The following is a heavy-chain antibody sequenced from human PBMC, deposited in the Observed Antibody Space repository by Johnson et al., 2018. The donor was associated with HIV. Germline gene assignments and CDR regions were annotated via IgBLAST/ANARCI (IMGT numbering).Heavy chain of an antibody. D-gene: IGHD7-27*01. Sequence: QVQLVESGGGVVQPGRSLRLSCAASGFTFSNFAMHWVRQAPGKGLEWVTFTSFDESNKYYADSVKGRFTISRDNSKNTLFLQMNRLRVEDTAVYYCARDRSGTNWGLSPDAFDIWGQGTMVTVSS. CDR1: GFTFSNFA. CDR3: ARDRSGTNWGLSPDAFDI. J-gene: IGHJ3*02. V-gene: IGHV3-30*14. CDR2: TSFDESNK.